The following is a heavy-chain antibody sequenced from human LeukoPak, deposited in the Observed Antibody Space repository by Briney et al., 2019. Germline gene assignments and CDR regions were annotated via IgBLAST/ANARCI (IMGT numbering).Heavy chain of an antibody. D-gene: IGHD6-13*01. J-gene: IGHJ4*02. V-gene: IGHV4-34*01. CDR2: INHSGST. Sequence: SETLSLTCAVYGGSFSGYYWSWIRQPPGKGLEWIGEINHSGSTNYNPSLKSRVTISVDMSKNQFSLKLSSVTAADTAVYYCAGDPYSSSWYAYYFDYWGQGTLVTVSS. CDR1: GGSFSGYY. CDR3: AGDPYSSSWYAYYFDY.